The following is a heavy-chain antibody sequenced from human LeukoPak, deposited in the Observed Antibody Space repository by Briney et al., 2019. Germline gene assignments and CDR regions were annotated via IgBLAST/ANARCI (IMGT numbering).Heavy chain of an antibody. CDR2: IITVFGTA. D-gene: IGHD3-22*01. CDR3: ARLNYYDSSMPGY. V-gene: IGHV1-69*05. J-gene: IGHJ4*02. Sequence: SVKVACKAYGGTFSSYAISWVRQAAGQGLGWMGRIITVFGTANYGRKFQGRVTITTDESTSTAYMELSSLRSEDTAVYYCARLNYYDSSMPGYWGQGTLVTVSS. CDR1: GGTFSSYA.